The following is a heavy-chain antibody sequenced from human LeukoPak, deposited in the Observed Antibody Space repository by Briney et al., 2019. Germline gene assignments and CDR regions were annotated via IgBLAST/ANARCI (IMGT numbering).Heavy chain of an antibody. CDR1: GFTFSSYA. CDR3: AKGWGSSWYEDYFDY. Sequence: PGGSLRLSCAASGFTFSSYAMSWVRQAPGKGLEWVSAISGSGGSTYYADSVKGRFTISRDNSKNTLYLQMNSLRAEDTAVYYCAKGWGSSWYEDYFDYWGQGTLVTVSS. V-gene: IGHV3-23*01. J-gene: IGHJ4*02. D-gene: IGHD6-13*01. CDR2: ISGSGGST.